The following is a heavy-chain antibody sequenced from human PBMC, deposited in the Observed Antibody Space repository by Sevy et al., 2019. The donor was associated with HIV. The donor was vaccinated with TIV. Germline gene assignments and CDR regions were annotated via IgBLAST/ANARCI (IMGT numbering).Heavy chain of an antibody. J-gene: IGHJ6*03. CDR1: GFTFSTYG. CDR2: ISSSSSYI. CDR3: ARDLRNYDFWSGSTYMDV. V-gene: IGHV3-21*01. Sequence: GGSLRLSCVASGFTFSTYGMNWVRQAPGKGLEWVSSISSSSSYIYCADSAKGRFTISRDNAKNSLYLQMNSLRAEDTAVYYCARDLRNYDFWSGSTYMDVWGKGTTVTVSS. D-gene: IGHD3-3*01.